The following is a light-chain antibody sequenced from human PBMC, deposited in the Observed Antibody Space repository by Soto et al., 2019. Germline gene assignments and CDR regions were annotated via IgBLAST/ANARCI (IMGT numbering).Light chain of an antibody. Sequence: SVLTQTPSASGTPGQRVTISCSGSSSNIGSYYVNWYQQLPGTAPKLLIFSDNQRPSGVPDRFSGSKSGASASLAISGLQSEDEADYYCAAWDDSLNGHVVFGGGTKVTVL. CDR1: SSNIGSYY. CDR2: SDN. V-gene: IGLV1-44*01. CDR3: AAWDDSLNGHVV. J-gene: IGLJ2*01.